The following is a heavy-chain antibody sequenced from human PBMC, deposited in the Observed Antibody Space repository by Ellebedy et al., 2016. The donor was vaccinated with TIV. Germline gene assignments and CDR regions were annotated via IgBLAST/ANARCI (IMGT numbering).Heavy chain of an antibody. CDR3: ARVRITTFGSPQNWFDP. J-gene: IGHJ5*02. V-gene: IGHV3-30-3*01. D-gene: IGHD1/OR15-1a*01. CDR2: ISYDGGEK. CDR1: GFTFSSYA. Sequence: GESLKISCVGSGFTFSSYALHWVRQAPGKGLEWLAVISYDGGEKYHADSVRGRFTISRDNSESTLYLQMNGLTYEDTAVYYCARVRITTFGSPQNWFDPWGQGTLVTVSS.